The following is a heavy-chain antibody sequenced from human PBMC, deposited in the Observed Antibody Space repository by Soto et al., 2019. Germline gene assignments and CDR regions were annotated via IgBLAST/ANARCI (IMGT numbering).Heavy chain of an antibody. CDR3: AAHAPHYYGSGSSFDY. D-gene: IGHD3-10*01. V-gene: IGHV4-39*01. Sequence: SETLSLTCTVAGGSISSSSYYWGWIRQPPGKGLEWIGSIYYSGSTYYNPSLKSRVTISVDTSKNQFSLKLSSVTAADTAVYYCAAHAPHYYGSGSSFDYWGQGTLVTVSS. CDR1: GGSISSSSYY. CDR2: IYYSGST. J-gene: IGHJ4*02.